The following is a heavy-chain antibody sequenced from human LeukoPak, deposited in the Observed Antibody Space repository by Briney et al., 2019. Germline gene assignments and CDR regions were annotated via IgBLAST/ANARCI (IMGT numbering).Heavy chain of an antibody. J-gene: IGHJ4*02. D-gene: IGHD6-19*01. CDR3: AKDRRMTGSGWY. CDR2: ISGSGGST. Sequence: GGSLRLSCAASGFTFSSYAMSWVRQAPGKGLEWVSAISGSGGSTYYADSVKGRFTISRDNSKNTLYLQINSLRAEDTAVYYCAKDRRMTGSGWYWGQGTLVTVSS. CDR1: GFTFSSYA. V-gene: IGHV3-23*01.